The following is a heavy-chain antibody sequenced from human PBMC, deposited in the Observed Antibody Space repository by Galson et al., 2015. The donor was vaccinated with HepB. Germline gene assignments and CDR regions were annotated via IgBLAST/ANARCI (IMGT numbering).Heavy chain of an antibody. CDR3: ARVTSIYYYNSSYSYYYYGMDV. CDR1: GYTFTNYA. Sequence: SVKVSCKASGYTFTNYAINWVRQAPGQGLEWMGWINTNTGEPTYAQAFTGRFVFSLDASVNTAYLQISSLKAEDSAFYYCARVTSIYYYNSSYSYYYYGMDVWGQGTTVTVSS. D-gene: IGHD3-22*01. V-gene: IGHV7-4-1*02. CDR2: INTNTGEP. J-gene: IGHJ6*02.